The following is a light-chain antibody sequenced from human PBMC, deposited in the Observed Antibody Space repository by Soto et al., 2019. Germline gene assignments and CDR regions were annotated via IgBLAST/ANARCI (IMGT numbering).Light chain of an antibody. J-gene: IGKJ5*01. Sequence: EIVMTQSPATLSVSPGERATLSCRASQSVSSKLAWYQQKPGQAPRLLIYGASTRATGIPARFSGSGSGTDFTLPISSLQSEDFAVYSCQQYNNWPLITFGQGTRLEIK. CDR2: GAS. V-gene: IGKV3-15*01. CDR1: QSVSSK. CDR3: QQYNNWPLIT.